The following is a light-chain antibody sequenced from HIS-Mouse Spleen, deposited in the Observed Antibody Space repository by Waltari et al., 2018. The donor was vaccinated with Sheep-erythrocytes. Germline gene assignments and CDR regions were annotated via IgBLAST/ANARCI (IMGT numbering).Light chain of an antibody. V-gene: IGLV3-10*01. J-gene: IGLJ2*01. Sequence: SYELTQPPSLSVSPGQPARITCSGAALPTKYAYWYQQKSGQAPVLVIYEDSKRPSGIPERFSGSSSGTMATLTISGAQVEDEADYYCYSTDSSGNGVFGGGTKLTVL. CDR1: ALPTKY. CDR3: YSTDSSGNGV. CDR2: EDS.